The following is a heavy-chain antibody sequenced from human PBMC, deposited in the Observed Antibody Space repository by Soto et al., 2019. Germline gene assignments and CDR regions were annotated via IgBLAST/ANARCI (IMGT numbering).Heavy chain of an antibody. CDR1: GYIFTSYG. CDR2: ISGYNGNT. Sequence: GASVKVSCKASGYIFTSYGIDWVRQAPGQGLEWMGWISGYNGNTNSAQKFQGRVTMTTDTSTTTAYMELRSLRSDDTAVYYCTRAGWASYTSSGCHAQNYYYYGMDVWGQGTTVPVSS. D-gene: IGHD6-19*01. J-gene: IGHJ6*02. V-gene: IGHV1-18*01. CDR3: TRAGWASYTSSGCHAQNYYYYGMDV.